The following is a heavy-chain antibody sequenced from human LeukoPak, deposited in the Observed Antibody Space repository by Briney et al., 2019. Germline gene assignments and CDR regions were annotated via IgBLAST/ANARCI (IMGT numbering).Heavy chain of an antibody. D-gene: IGHD3-10*01. Sequence: GGSLRLSCTASGFNSSNYWMHWGRQAPGTGLVWVSRINGDGTKTTYADSVKGRFIISRDTASNTLHLQMNSLRVEDTAVYYCARDPGVRGVYYNYFDPWGQGTLVTVSS. CDR3: ARDPGVRGVYYNYFDP. J-gene: IGHJ5*02. CDR1: GFNSSNYW. CDR2: INGDGTKT. V-gene: IGHV3-74*01.